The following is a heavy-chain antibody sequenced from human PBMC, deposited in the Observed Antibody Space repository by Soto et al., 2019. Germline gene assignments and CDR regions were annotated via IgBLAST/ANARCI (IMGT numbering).Heavy chain of an antibody. CDR3: AKGSASSRPYHFDF. J-gene: IGHJ4*02. Sequence: EVQVLESGGGGLVQPGGSLRLSCAASGFTFSGYAMSWVRQAPGKGLEWVSAITDDGASTWYADSVRGRFTISRDNSKKTLYLQMNSLRAEDTALYYCAKGSASSRPYHFDFWGQGNQVTVSS. CDR1: GFTFSGYA. D-gene: IGHD2-2*01. V-gene: IGHV3-23*01. CDR2: ITDDGAST.